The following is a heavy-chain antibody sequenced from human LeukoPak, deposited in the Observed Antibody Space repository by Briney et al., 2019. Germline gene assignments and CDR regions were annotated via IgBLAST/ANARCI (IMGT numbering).Heavy chain of an antibody. CDR2: ISAYNGNT. J-gene: IGHJ4*02. CDR1: GYTFTGYY. D-gene: IGHD3-22*01. V-gene: IGHV1-18*04. CDR3: ARERGYYDSSGYYYRVFDY. Sequence: ASVTVSCTASGYTFTGYYMHWVRQAPGQGLEWMGWISAYNGNTNYAQKLQGRVTMTTDTSTSTAYMELRSLRSDDTAVYYCARERGYYDSSGYYYRVFDYWGQGTLVTVSS.